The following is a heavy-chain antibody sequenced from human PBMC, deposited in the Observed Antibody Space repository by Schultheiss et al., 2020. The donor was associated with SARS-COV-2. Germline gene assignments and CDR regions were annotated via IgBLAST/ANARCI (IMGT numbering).Heavy chain of an antibody. CDR2: IIPIFGTA. Sequence: SVKVSCKASGYTFTGYYMEWVRQAPGQGLEWMGGIIPIFGTANYAQKFQGRVTITADESTSTAYMELSSLRSEDTAVYYCAELITIFGVAPGGMDVWGQGTTVTVSS. D-gene: IGHD3-3*01. V-gene: IGHV1-69*13. J-gene: IGHJ6*02. CDR1: GYTFTGYY. CDR3: AELITIFGVAPGGMDV.